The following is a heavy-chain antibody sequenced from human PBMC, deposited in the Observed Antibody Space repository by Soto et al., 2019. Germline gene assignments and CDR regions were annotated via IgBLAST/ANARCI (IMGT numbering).Heavy chain of an antibody. J-gene: IGHJ6*02. CDR2: INHSGST. D-gene: IGHD3-10*01. CDR3: ARGPDTYYYGSGSYYHYYYYGMDV. V-gene: IGHV4-34*01. Sequence: PSETLSLTCAVYGGSFSGYYWSWIRQPPGKGLEWIGEINHSGSTNYNPSLKSRVTISVDTSKNQFSLKLSSVTAADTAVYYCARGPDTYYYGSGSYYHYYYYGMDVWGQGTTGTVSS. CDR1: GGSFSGYY.